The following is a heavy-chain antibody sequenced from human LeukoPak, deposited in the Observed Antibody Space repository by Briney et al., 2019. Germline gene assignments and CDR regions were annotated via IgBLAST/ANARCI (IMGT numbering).Heavy chain of an antibody. CDR2: INRDGSTT. CDR1: GFTFSSYW. V-gene: IGHV3-74*01. CDR3: ARATRYYDNSGYYFDY. J-gene: IGHJ4*02. D-gene: IGHD3-22*01. Sequence: PGGSLRLSCAASGFTFSSYWMHWVRQPPGKGLVWVSHINRDGSTTSYADSVKGRFTISTDNAKNTLYLQMNSLRAEDTAVYYCARATRYYDNSGYYFDYWGQGTLVTVS.